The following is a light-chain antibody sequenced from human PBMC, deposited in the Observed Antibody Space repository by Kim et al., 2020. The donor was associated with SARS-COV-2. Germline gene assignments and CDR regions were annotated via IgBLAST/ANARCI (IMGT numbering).Light chain of an antibody. V-gene: IGLV2-18*02. CDR1: SGDVGSYNR. Sequence: GQSVVISCTGTSGDVGSYNRISWYQQPPGTVPKLMIYEVTNRPSGVPNRFSGSKSGNTASLTISGLQTEDEADYYCASYTSSDTWVFGGGTQLTVL. CDR2: EVT. CDR3: ASYTSSDTWV. J-gene: IGLJ3*02.